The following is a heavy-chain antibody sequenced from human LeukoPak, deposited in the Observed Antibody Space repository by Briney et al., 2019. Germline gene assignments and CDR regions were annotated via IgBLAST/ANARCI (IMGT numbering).Heavy chain of an antibody. CDR3: ARLVYGELSSYGY. CDR1: GFTFSTYS. J-gene: IGHJ4*02. CDR2: ISSNSRTI. V-gene: IGHV3-48*02. D-gene: IGHD3-10*02. Sequence: GGSLRLSCTASGFTFSTYSINWVRQAPGKGLEGVSFISSNSRTIDYADSVKSRLTISRGNAKNSLYLQMNSLRDEDTAVYYCARLVYGELSSYGYWGQGTLVTVSS.